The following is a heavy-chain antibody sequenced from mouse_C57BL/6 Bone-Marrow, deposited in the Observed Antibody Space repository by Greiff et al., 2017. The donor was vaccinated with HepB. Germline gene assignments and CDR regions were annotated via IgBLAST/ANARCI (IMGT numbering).Heavy chain of an antibody. Sequence: VMLVESGPGLVQPSQSLSITCTVSGFSLTSYGVHWVRQSPGKGLEWLGVIWSGGSTDYNAAFISRLSISKDNSKSQVFFKMNSLQADDTAIYYCARAYYYGSSYVGWFAYWGQGTLVTVSA. J-gene: IGHJ3*01. D-gene: IGHD1-1*01. CDR1: GFSLTSYG. V-gene: IGHV2-2*01. CDR2: IWSGGST. CDR3: ARAYYYGSSYVGWFAY.